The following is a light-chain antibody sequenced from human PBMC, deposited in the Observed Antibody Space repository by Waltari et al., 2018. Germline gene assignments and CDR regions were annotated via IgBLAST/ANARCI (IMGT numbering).Light chain of an antibody. CDR3: CSYTGTTTPRL. Sequence: QSALTQPASVSGSPGQSITISCTGTSSDVGSSNLVSWYQQHPGKTPKVIIYAGNKRPSGVSDRFSGSKSGNTASLTISGLQAEDEADYYCCSYTGTTTPRLFGGGTKLTVL. CDR1: SSDVGSSNL. CDR2: AGN. V-gene: IGLV2-23*01. J-gene: IGLJ3*02.